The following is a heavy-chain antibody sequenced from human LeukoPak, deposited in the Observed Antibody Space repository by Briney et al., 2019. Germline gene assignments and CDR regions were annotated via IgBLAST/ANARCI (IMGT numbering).Heavy chain of an antibody. J-gene: IGHJ5*02. V-gene: IGHV4-4*02. CDR1: GGSISSSNW. Sequence: PSETLSLTCAVSGGSISSSNWWSWVRQPPGKGLEWIGEIYHSGSTNYNPSLKSRVTISVDKSKNQFSLKLSSVTAADTAVYYCARGGYYGSGNDFRFDPWGQGTLVTVSS. CDR3: ARGGYYGSGNDFRFDP. D-gene: IGHD3-10*01. CDR2: IYHSGST.